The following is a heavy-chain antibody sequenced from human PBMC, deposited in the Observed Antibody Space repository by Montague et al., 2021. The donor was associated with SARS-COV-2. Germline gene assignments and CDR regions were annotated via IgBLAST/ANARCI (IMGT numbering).Heavy chain of an antibody. V-gene: IGHV4-34*01. Sequence: SETLSLTCAVYGGSFGVHYWSWLRQSPRRGLEWIAEINHSGTANYNPSLKSRVSISVDTSKNQFTLKLTSVTAADTAMYYCAKEREVVRAARTLVAFDLWGQGTMVTVSS. CDR1: GGSFGVHY. D-gene: IGHD2-2*01. J-gene: IGHJ3*01. CDR2: INHSGTA. CDR3: AKEREVVRAARTLVAFDL.